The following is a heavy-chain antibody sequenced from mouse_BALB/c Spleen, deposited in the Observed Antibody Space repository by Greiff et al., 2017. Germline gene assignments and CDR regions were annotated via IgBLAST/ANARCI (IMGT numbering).Heavy chain of an antibody. V-gene: IGHV5-17*02. D-gene: IGHD2-1*01. Sequence: EVKVVESGGGLVQPGGSRKLSCAASGFTFSSFGMHWVRQAPEKGLEWVAYISSGSSTIYYADTVKGRFTISRDNPKNTLFLQMTSLRSEDTAMYYCARDGKGFDYWGQGTTLTVSS. CDR2: ISSGSSTI. CDR3: ARDGKGFDY. J-gene: IGHJ2*01. CDR1: GFTFSSFG.